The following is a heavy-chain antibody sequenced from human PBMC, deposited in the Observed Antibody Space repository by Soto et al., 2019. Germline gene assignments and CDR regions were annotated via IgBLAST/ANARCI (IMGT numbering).Heavy chain of an antibody. V-gene: IGHV1-69*06. CDR2: IIPIFGTA. Sequence: SVKVSCKASGGTFSSYAISWVRQAPGQGLEWMGGIIPIFGTANYAQKFQGRVTITADKSTSTAYMELSSLRSEDTAVYYCARGSRIAAEVHWFEPWGQGTMVTVSS. D-gene: IGHD6-13*01. CDR3: ARGSRIAAEVHWFEP. J-gene: IGHJ5*02. CDR1: GGTFSSYA.